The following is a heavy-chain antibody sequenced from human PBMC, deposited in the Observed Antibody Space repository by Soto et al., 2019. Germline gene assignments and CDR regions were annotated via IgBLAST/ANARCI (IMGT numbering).Heavy chain of an antibody. CDR3: ARSEGIYYDSSGYLYNWFDP. V-gene: IGHV1-69*13. CDR2: IIPIFGTA. J-gene: IGHJ5*02. Sequence: SVKVSCKASGGTFSSYAISWVRQAPGQGLEWMGGIIPIFGTANYAQKFQGRVTITADESTSTAYMELSSLRSEDTAVYYCARSEGIYYDSSGYLYNWFDPWGQGTLVTVSS. CDR1: GGTFSSYA. D-gene: IGHD3-22*01.